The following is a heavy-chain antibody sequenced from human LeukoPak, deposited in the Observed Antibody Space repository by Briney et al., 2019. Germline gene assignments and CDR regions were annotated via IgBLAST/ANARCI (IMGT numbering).Heavy chain of an antibody. V-gene: IGHV4-59*01. Sequence: SETLSLTCTVSGGSISRYYWSWIRQPPGKGLEWIGYIYYSGGTNYNPSLKSRVTISIDTSKNQFSLKLSSVTAADMAIYYCARDNGSGYYYDYWGQGTLATVSS. CDR1: GGSISRYY. CDR2: IYYSGGT. J-gene: IGHJ4*02. D-gene: IGHD3-22*01. CDR3: ARDNGSGYYYDY.